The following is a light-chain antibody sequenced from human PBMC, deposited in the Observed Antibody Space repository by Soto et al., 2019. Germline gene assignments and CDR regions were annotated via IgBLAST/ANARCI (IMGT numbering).Light chain of an antibody. CDR1: SSDFGGYDY. CDR2: DVS. Sequence: QSALTQPRSVSGSPGQSVTISCTGSSSDFGGYDYVSWYQQHPGKAPKLIIYDVSKPPSGVPDRFSGSKSGNTASLTISGLQAEDEAAYHCGSYASYYALVFGGGTKLTVL. J-gene: IGLJ2*01. V-gene: IGLV2-11*01. CDR3: GSYASYYALV.